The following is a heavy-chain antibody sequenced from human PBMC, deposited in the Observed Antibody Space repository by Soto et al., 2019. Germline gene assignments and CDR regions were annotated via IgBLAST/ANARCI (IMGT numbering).Heavy chain of an antibody. J-gene: IGHJ4*02. CDR3: ARDSYGSGSYPTH. CDR2: IWYDGSNK. D-gene: IGHD3-10*01. Sequence: GGSLRLSCAASGFTFSSYGMHWVRQAPGKGLEWVAVIWYDGSNKYYADSVKGRFTISRDNSKNTLYLQMNSLRAEDTAVYYCARDSYGSGSYPTHWGQGTLVTVSS. CDR1: GFTFSSYG. V-gene: IGHV3-33*01.